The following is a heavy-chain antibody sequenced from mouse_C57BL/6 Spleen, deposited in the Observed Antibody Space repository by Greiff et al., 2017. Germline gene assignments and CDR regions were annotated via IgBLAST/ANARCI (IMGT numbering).Heavy chain of an antibody. CDR2: IDPSDSYT. J-gene: IGHJ3*01. CDR1: GYTFTSYW. CDR3: ARYGGLRRGSGFAY. D-gene: IGHD2-4*01. Sequence: QVQLQQPGAELVKPGASVKLSCKASGYTFTSYWMQWVKQRPGQGLEWIGEIDPSDSYTNYNQKFKGKATLTVDTSSSPAYMQLSRLTSGVSAVYYVARYGGLRRGSGFAYWGQGTLVTVSA. V-gene: IGHV1-50*01.